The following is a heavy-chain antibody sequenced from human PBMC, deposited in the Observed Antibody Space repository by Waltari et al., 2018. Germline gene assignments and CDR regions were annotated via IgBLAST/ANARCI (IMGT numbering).Heavy chain of an antibody. CDR3: ARASSSSFDY. D-gene: IGHD6-6*01. J-gene: IGHJ4*02. CDR2: INHSGST. V-gene: IGHV4-34*01. Sequence: QVQLQQWGAGLLKPSETLSLTGAVYGGSFSGYYWGWIRQPPGKGLEWIGEINHSGSTNYNPSLKSRVTISVDTSKNQFSLKLSSVTAADTAVYYCARASSSSFDYWGQGTLVTVSS. CDR1: GGSFSGYY.